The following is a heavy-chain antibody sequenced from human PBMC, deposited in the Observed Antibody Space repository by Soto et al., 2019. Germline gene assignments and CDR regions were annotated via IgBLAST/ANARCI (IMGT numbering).Heavy chain of an antibody. CDR1: GFTFSSYT. CDR3: ARDNGRGYSGYDWSY. V-gene: IGHV3-21*01. J-gene: IGHJ4*02. Sequence: EVQLVESGGGLVKPGGSLRLSCAASGFTFSSYTMNWVRQPPGKGPEWVSSITFSSSYIYYAASVKGRFTISRDNAQNSLYLQMNSLRAEDTAVYYCARDNGRGYSGYDWSYWGQGTLVTVSS. D-gene: IGHD5-12*01. CDR2: ITFSSSYI.